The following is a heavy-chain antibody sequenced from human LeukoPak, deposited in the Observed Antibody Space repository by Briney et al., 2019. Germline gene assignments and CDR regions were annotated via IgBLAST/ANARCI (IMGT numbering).Heavy chain of an antibody. CDR3: ARGGNSALSFDY. Sequence: TLSLTCAVSGGSISSGGYSWSWIRQPPGKGLEWIGYIYHSGSTYYNPSLKSRVTISVDRSKNQFSLKLSSVTAADTAVYYCARGGNSALSFDYWGQGTLVTVSS. V-gene: IGHV4-30-2*01. J-gene: IGHJ4*02. CDR2: IYHSGST. D-gene: IGHD4-23*01. CDR1: GGSISSGGYS.